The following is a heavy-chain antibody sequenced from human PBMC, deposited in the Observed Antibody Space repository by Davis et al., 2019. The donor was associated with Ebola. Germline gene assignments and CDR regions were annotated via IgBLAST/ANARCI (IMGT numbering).Heavy chain of an antibody. CDR1: GFTFSSFT. CDR2: LSSSGDRT. V-gene: IGHV3-23*01. D-gene: IGHD1-20*01. J-gene: IGHJ4*02. CDR3: AKDSPTNNWNGALIDY. Sequence: PGGSLTLSCAASGFTFSSFTMSWVRQAPGKGLDWISSLSSSGDRTSSADSVKGRFAISRDNSKNTRYLQMNSLRAEDTAVYYCAKDSPTNNWNGALIDYWGQGTLVTVSS.